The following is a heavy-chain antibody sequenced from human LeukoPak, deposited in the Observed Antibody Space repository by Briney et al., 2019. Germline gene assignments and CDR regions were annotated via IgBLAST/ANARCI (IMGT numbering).Heavy chain of an antibody. J-gene: IGHJ4*02. CDR1: GGSINTYF. D-gene: IGHD3-22*01. CDR3: ARDSEDSGGYYPFDY. V-gene: IGHV4-59*01. Sequence: KTSETLSLTCTVSGGSINTYFWSWIRQPPGKGLEWIGYIYYTGSTNYNPSLKGRITISVDRSKNLFSLQLSSVTAADTAVYYCARDSEDSGGYYPFDYWGQGTLVTVSS. CDR2: IYYTGST.